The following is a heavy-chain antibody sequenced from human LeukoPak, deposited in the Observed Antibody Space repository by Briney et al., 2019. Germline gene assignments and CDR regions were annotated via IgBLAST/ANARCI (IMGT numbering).Heavy chain of an antibody. Sequence: PGGSLRLSCAASGFTVSSNYMSWVRQAPGKGLEWVSVIYSGGSTYYADSVKGRFTISRDNSKNTLYLQMNSLRAEDTAVYYCAIPGYDYYFDYWGQGTLVTVSS. J-gene: IGHJ4*02. CDR3: AIPGYDYYFDY. CDR2: IYSGGST. V-gene: IGHV3-53*01. D-gene: IGHD1-20*01. CDR1: GFTVSSNY.